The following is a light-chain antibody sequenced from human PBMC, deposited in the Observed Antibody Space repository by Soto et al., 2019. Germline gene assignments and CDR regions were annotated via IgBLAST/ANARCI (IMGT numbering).Light chain of an antibody. CDR2: GTS. CDR3: QQYVDSPLT. CDR1: QTVSRSY. J-gene: IGKJ4*01. Sequence: EIVLTQSPGTLSLSPGERASLSCRASQTVSRSYLAWYQQRPGQAPRLLIYGTSSRATGIPDRFSGSESGTDFTLTISRLEPEDFAVYYCQQYVDSPLTFGGGTKVEIK. V-gene: IGKV3-20*01.